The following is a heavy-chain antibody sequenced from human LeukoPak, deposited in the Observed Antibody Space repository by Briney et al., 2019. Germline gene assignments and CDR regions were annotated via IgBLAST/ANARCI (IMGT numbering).Heavy chain of an antibody. Sequence: PGGSLRLSCAASGFTFSSYSMNWVRQAPGKGLEWVSSTSSSSSYIYYADSVKGRFTISRDNAKNSLYLQMNSLRAEDTAVYYCARDYGDYAVYFDYWGQGTLVTVSS. D-gene: IGHD4-17*01. CDR2: TSSSSSYI. J-gene: IGHJ4*02. V-gene: IGHV3-21*01. CDR1: GFTFSSYS. CDR3: ARDYGDYAVYFDY.